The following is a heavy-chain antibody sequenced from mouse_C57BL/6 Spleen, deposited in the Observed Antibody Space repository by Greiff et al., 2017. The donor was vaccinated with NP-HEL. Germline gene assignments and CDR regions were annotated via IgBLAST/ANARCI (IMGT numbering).Heavy chain of an antibody. CDR1: GYTFTSYW. CDR3: ARWRGRYFDY. D-gene: IGHD3-3*01. CDR2: IDPSDSYT. J-gene: IGHJ2*01. V-gene: IGHV1-69*01. Sequence: QVQLKQPGAELVMPGASVKLSCKASGYTFTSYWMHWVKQRPGQGLEWIGEIDPSDSYTNYNQKFKGKSTLTVDKSSSTAYMQLSSLTSEDSAVYYCARWRGRYFDYWGQGTTLTVSS.